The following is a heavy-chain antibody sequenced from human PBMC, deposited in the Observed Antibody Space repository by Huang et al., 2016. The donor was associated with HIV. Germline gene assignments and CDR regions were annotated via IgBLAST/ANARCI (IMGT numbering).Heavy chain of an antibody. Sequence: VESGGRLVQPGGSIRLSCVGSTFRFGAYWMSWVRQSPWKGLEGVANIKQDESEKYYVDSVKGRFNISRDNAKKVLFLEMNNVRVEDTATYYCATKTAAMDIWGQGTTVTVS. V-gene: IGHV3-7*01. J-gene: IGHJ6*02. CDR2: IKQDESEK. CDR1: TFRFGAYW. CDR3: ATKTAAMDI. D-gene: IGHD1-7*01.